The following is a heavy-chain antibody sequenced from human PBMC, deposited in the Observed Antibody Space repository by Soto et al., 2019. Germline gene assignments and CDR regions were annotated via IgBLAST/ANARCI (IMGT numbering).Heavy chain of an antibody. Sequence: GASVKVSCKASGYNFASHDINWVRQAPGQGLEWMGWINPNRGNTGYAQKFRGRVTTTRNTSISTFYMELSSLISEDTAVYYCARGGHCSGGSCYDYWGQGTQVTVSS. CDR1: GYNFASHD. CDR3: ARGGHCSGGSCYDY. CDR2: INPNRGNT. J-gene: IGHJ4*02. D-gene: IGHD2-15*01. V-gene: IGHV1-8*01.